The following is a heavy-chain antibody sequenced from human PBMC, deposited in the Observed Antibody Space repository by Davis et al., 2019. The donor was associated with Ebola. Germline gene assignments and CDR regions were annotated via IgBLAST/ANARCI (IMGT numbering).Heavy chain of an antibody. CDR3: ARDLLVVVPAAIASYYYYYYGMDV. Sequence: SETLSLTCAVYGGSFSGYYWSWIRQPPGKGLEWIGEINHSGSTNYNPSLKSRVTISVDTSKNQFSLKLSSVTAEDTAVYYCARDLLVVVPAAIASYYYYYYGMDVWGQGTTVTVSS. J-gene: IGHJ6*02. CDR1: GGSFSGYY. V-gene: IGHV4-34*01. CDR2: INHSGST. D-gene: IGHD2-2*01.